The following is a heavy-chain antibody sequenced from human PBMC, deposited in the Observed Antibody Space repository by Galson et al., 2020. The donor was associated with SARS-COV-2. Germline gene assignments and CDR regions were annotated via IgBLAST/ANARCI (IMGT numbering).Heavy chain of an antibody. CDR1: GYTLTELS. J-gene: IGHJ6*02. CDR2: FEPEDGET. Sequence: ASVKVSCKVSGYTLTELSMHWVRQAPGKGLEWMGGFEPEDGETIYAQKFQGRDTRTEDTSTDTAYMELSSLRCEDTAVYYCATAPTIFGDPQGYYYYYGMDVWGQGTTVTVS. CDR3: ATAPTIFGDPQGYYYYYGMDV. V-gene: IGHV1-24*01. D-gene: IGHD3-3*01.